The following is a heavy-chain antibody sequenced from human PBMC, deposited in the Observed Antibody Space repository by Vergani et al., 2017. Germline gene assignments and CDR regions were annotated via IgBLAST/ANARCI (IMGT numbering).Heavy chain of an antibody. CDR1: GGSITSGSFY. V-gene: IGHV4-61*02. J-gene: IGHJ5*02. CDR3: ARDSXTSELRGVYWFDT. D-gene: IGHD3-10*01. CDR2: IHSSGTT. Sequence: QVQLHESGPGLVKPSQTLVLTCTVSGGSITSGSFYWCWIRQPAGKGLEWTGRIHSSGTTNYNPPLKSRVTLSVDTSKNQLSLRMTSVTAADTAVYYCARDSXTSELRGVYWFDTWGQGTLVSVSS.